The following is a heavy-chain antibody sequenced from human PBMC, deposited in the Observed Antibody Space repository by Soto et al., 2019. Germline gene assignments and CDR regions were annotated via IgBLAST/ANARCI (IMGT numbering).Heavy chain of an antibody. CDR2: VYHSGTT. J-gene: IGHJ4*02. CDR3: ARSLNWNYPFDF. Sequence: SETLSLTCAVSGASISRGGFSWSWIRQPPGKALEWVGYVYHSGTTSYNPSLESRVSISVDTSKNQFSLRLYSVTAADTAVYFCARSLNWNYPFDFWGQGTLVTVSS. V-gene: IGHV4-30-2*01. CDR1: GASISRGGFS. D-gene: IGHD1-7*01.